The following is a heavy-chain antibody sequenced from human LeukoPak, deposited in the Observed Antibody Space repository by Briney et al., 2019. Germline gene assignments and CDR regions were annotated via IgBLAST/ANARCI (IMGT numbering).Heavy chain of an antibody. D-gene: IGHD2-2*01. V-gene: IGHV3-21*01. CDR3: ARARRYCSSTSCYLFDY. J-gene: IGHJ4*02. CDR1: GFTFSSYS. CDR2: ISSSSSYI. Sequence: GGSLRLSCAASGFTFSSYSMNWVRQAPGKGLEWVSSISSSSSYIYYADSVKGRFTISRDNAKNSLYLQMNSLRAEDTAVYYCARARRYCSSTSCYLFDYWGQGTLVTVSS.